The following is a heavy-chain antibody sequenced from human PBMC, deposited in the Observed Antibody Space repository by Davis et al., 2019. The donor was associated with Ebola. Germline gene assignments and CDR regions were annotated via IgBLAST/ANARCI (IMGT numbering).Heavy chain of an antibody. D-gene: IGHD4-17*01. CDR3: ARWAGYGDYEHYYYYYGMDV. Sequence: ASVKVSCKASGYTFTSYAMHWVRQAPGQRLEWMGWINAGNGNTKYSQKFQGRVTITRDTSASTAYMELSSLRSEDTAVYYCARWAGYGDYEHYYYYYGMDVWGQGTTVTVSS. V-gene: IGHV1-3*01. CDR2: INAGNGNT. J-gene: IGHJ6*02. CDR1: GYTFTSYA.